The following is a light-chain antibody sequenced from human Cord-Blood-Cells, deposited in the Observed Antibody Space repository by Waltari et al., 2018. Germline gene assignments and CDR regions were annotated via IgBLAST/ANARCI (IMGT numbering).Light chain of an antibody. J-gene: IGLJ3*02. CDR2: DVS. V-gene: IGLV2-14*03. CDR1: SSDVGGYNY. Sequence: QSALTQPASVSGSPGQSITIPGTGTSSDVGGYNYVSGYQQPPGKAPKPMIYDVSDRPSGVSNRFSGSKSGNTASLTISGLQAEDEADYYCSSYTSSSTWVFGGGTKLTVL. CDR3: SSYTSSSTWV.